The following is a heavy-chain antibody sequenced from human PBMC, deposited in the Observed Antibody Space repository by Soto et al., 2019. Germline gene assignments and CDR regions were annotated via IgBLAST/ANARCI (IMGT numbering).Heavy chain of an antibody. CDR1: GFTFSSYS. CDR3: ASYDTYYYDSSGYYPFQH. J-gene: IGHJ1*01. Sequence: EVQLVESGGGLVKPGGSLRLSCAASGFTFSSYSMNWVRQAPGKGLEWVSSISSSSSYIYYADSVKGRFTISRDNAKNSLYLQMNSLRAEDTAVYYCASYDTYYYDSSGYYPFQHWGQGTLVTVSP. V-gene: IGHV3-21*01. D-gene: IGHD3-22*01. CDR2: ISSSSSYI.